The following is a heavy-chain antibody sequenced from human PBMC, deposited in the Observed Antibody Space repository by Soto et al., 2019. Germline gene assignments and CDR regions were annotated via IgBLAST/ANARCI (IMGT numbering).Heavy chain of an antibody. J-gene: IGHJ4*02. D-gene: IGHD3-22*01. V-gene: IGHV3-33*01. Sequence: GGSLRLSCAASGFTFSSYGMHWVRQAPGKGLEGVAVIWYDGSNKYYADSVKGRFTISRDNSKNTLYLQMNSLRAEDTAVYYCARDPQYYYDSSDQSTSDYWGQGTLVTVSS. CDR2: IWYDGSNK. CDR3: ARDPQYYYDSSDQSTSDY. CDR1: GFTFSSYG.